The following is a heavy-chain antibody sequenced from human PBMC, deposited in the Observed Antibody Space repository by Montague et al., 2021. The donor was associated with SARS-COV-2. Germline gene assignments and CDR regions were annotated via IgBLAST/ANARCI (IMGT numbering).Heavy chain of an antibody. J-gene: IGHJ6*03. CDR1: GGSISSYY. D-gene: IGHD3-3*01. Sequence: SETLSLTCTVSGGSISSYYWSWIRQPPGKGLEWIGYIYYSGSTNYNPSLKSRVTISVDTSKNQFSLKLSSVTAADTAVYSCARVVGDYDFWSGQYYYYYYMDVWGKGTTVTVSS. CDR2: IYYSGST. V-gene: IGHV4-59*01. CDR3: ARVVGDYDFWSGQYYYYYYMDV.